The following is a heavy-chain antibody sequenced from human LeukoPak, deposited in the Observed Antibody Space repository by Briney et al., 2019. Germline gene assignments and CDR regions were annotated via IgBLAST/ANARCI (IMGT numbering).Heavy chain of an antibody. CDR1: GGSISSYH. J-gene: IGHJ5*02. V-gene: IGHV4-4*07. CDR3: ARDYRVIYGPEGFDP. CDR2: IYTSGST. Sequence: SETLSLTCIVSGGSISSYHWSWVRQPAGKGLEWIGRIYTSGSTNYNASPKSRGTISVDKSKNQFSLKLNSVTAADTAVYYCARDYRVIYGPEGFDPWGQGTLVTVSS. D-gene: IGHD2/OR15-2a*01.